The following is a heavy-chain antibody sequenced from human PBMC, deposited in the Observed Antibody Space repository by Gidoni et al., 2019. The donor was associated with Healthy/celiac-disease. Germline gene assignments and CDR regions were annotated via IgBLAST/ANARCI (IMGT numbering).Heavy chain of an antibody. J-gene: IGHJ4*02. CDR1: GVTFRSYG. D-gene: IGHD5-18*01. CDR3: ACGYTYGTFDY. Sequence: QVQLVESGGGGVQPGGSLRLPCAAAGVTFRSYGMPWVRQAPGKGLEWVAFIRYDGSDKYYVDSVKGRFTISRDNSKNTLYLQMNSLGAEDTAVYYCACGYTYGTFDYWGQGTLVTVSS. V-gene: IGHV3-30*02. CDR2: IRYDGSDK.